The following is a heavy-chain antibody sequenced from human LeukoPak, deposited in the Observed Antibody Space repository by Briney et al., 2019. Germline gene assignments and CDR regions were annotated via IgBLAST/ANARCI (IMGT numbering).Heavy chain of an antibody. CDR1: GFTFSSYA. CDR2: ISSNGGST. CDR3: ARESYYDSSGFDDAFDI. J-gene: IGHJ3*02. V-gene: IGHV3-64*01. D-gene: IGHD3-22*01. Sequence: GGSLRLSCAASGFTFSSYAMHWVRQAPGKGLEYVSAISSNGGSTYYANSVKGRFTISRDNSKNTLYLQMGSLGAEDMAVYYCARESYYDSSGFDDAFDIWGQGTMVTVSS.